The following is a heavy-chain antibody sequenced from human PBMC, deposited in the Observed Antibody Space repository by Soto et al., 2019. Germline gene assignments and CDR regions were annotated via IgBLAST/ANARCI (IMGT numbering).Heavy chain of an antibody. V-gene: IGHV6-1*01. CDR2: TYYRSKWYN. Sequence: SETLSLTCAISGESVSSNSAAWNWIRQSQSRGLEWLGRTYYRSKWYNDYAVSVKSRITINPDTSKNQFSLQLNSVTPEDTAVYYCARDQLFYYYYGMDVWGQGTTVTVSS. CDR1: GESVSSNSAA. J-gene: IGHJ6*02. D-gene: IGHD1-1*01. CDR3: ARDQLFYYYYGMDV.